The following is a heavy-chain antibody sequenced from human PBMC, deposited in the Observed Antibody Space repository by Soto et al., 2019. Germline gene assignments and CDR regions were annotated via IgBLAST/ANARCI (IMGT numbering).Heavy chain of an antibody. D-gene: IGHD2-2*01. CDR1: GGSFSGYY. J-gene: IGHJ5*02. CDR3: ARGGCSSTSCYYPQLMRWCDP. Sequence: PSDTLSLTCAVYGGSFSGYYWSWIRQPPGPGLEWIGEINHSGSTNYNPSLKSRVTISVDTSKNQFSLKLSSVTAADTAVYYCARGGCSSTSCYYPQLMRWCDPWGQGTLVTVS. CDR2: INHSGST. V-gene: IGHV4-34*01.